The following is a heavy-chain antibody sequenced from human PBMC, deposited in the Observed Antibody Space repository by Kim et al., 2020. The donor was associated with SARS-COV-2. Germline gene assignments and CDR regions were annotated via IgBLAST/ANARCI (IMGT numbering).Heavy chain of an antibody. D-gene: IGHD2-2*01. J-gene: IGHJ4*02. V-gene: IGHV1-69*13. CDR3: ARDHGAHIPAARGFGFDY. Sequence: SVKVSCKASGGTFGSYAISWVRQAPGQGLEWMGGIIPIFGTANYAQKFQGRVTITADESTSTAYMELSSLRSEDTAVYYCARDHGAHIPAARGFGFDYWGQETLVTVSS. CDR2: IIPIFGTA. CDR1: GGTFGSYA.